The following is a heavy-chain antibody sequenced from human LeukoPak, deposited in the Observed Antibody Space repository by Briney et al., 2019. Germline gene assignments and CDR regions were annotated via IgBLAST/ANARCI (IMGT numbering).Heavy chain of an antibody. V-gene: IGHV1-46*01. J-gene: IGHJ4*02. D-gene: IGHD3-10*01. CDR1: GYTFTSYY. CDR3: ARGPGGEGSGSYRFDY. CDR2: INPSGGST. Sequence: ASVKVSCKASGYTFTSYYMHWVRQAPGQGLEWMGIINPSGGSTSYAQKFQGRVTMTRDMSTSTVYMELSSLRSEDTAVYYCARGPGGEGSGSYRFDYWGQGTLVTVSS.